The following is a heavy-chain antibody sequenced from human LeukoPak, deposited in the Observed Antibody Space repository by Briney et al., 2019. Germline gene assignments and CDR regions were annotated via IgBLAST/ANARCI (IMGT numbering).Heavy chain of an antibody. CDR3: ARDVYVVVVADEGNWFDP. D-gene: IGHD2-15*01. J-gene: IGHJ5*02. CDR2: ISAYNGNT. V-gene: IGHV1-18*01. CDR1: GGTFSSYA. Sequence: ASVKVSCKASGGTFSSYAISWVRQAPGQGLEWMGWISAYNGNTNYAQKLQGRVTMTTDTSTSTAYMELRSLRSDDTAVYYCARDVYVVVVADEGNWFDPWGQGTLVTVSS.